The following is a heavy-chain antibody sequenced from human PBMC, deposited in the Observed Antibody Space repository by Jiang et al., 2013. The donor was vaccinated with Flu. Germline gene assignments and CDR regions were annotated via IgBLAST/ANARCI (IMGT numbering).Heavy chain of an antibody. Sequence: WMGIINPSGGSTSYAQKFQGRVTMTRDTSTSTVYMELSSLRSEDTAVYYCARAPYSGSYRYYFDYWGQGTLVTVSS. J-gene: IGHJ4*02. D-gene: IGHD1-26*01. CDR3: ARAPYSGSYRYYFDY. V-gene: IGHV1-46*03. CDR2: INPSGGST.